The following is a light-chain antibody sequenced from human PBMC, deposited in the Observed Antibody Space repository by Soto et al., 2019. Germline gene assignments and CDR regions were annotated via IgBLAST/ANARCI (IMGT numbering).Light chain of an antibody. V-gene: IGKV3-20*01. CDR1: QSVSSSY. CDR3: QQYGSSPPMYT. J-gene: IGKJ2*01. Sequence: EIVLTQSPGTLSLSPGERATLSCRASQSVSSSYLAWYQQKPGQAPRLLIYGASSRDTGIPDMFSGSGSGTDFTLTISRLEPEDFAVYYCQQYGSSPPMYTFGQGTKLEIK. CDR2: GAS.